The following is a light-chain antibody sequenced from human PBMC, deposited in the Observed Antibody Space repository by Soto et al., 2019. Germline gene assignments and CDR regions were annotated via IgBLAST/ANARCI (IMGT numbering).Light chain of an antibody. V-gene: IGKV3-15*01. J-gene: IGKJ4*01. Sequence: EIVMTQSPATLSVAPGERATLSCRASQFISTDLAWYQQKPCQSPRLLSYAASTRGTGIPARFSGSGSGTEFTLTISSLQSEDSGVYFCQHYSNWPVTFGGGTRVAIK. CDR2: AAS. CDR1: QFISTD. CDR3: QHYSNWPVT.